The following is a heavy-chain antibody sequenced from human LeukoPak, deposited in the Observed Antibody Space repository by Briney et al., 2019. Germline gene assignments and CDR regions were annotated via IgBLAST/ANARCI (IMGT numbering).Heavy chain of an antibody. CDR1: GFTFSSYA. J-gene: IGHJ4*02. D-gene: IGHD1-26*01. CDR3: AKDKSVSGSYVDY. Sequence: GRSLRLSCAASGFTFSSYAMHWVRQAPGKGLEWVAVISYDGSNKYYADSVKGRFTISRDNSKNTLYLQMNSLRTEDTAVYYCAKDKSVSGSYVDYWGQGTLVTVSS. CDR2: ISYDGSNK. V-gene: IGHV3-30*04.